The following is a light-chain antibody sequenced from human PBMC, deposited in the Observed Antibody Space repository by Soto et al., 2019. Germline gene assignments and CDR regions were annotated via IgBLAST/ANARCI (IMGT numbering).Light chain of an antibody. CDR1: QGISSY. V-gene: IGKV1-8*01. Sequence: IQMTQSPSTLSASVGDRVTITCRASQGISSYLAWYQQKPGKAPKLLIYAASTLQSGVPSRFSGSGSGTDFTLTISCLQSEDFATYYCQQYYSYPRTFGQGTKVDIK. CDR2: AAS. J-gene: IGKJ1*01. CDR3: QQYYSYPRT.